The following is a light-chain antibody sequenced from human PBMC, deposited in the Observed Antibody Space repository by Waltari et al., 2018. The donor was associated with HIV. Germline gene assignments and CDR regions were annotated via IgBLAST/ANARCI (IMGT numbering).Light chain of an antibody. CDR2: ETN. CDR1: SSNIEDIY. J-gene: IGLJ2*01. Sequence: QSVLTQPPSVSAAPGQKVSISCSGSSSNIEDIYLSWYQQRPGTAPKLLIFETNKLPSGIPDRFSGSKSGTSATLVITGLQTGDEADYYCGTWDRSLNTGIFGGGTKLTVL. V-gene: IGLV1-51*02. CDR3: GTWDRSLNTGI.